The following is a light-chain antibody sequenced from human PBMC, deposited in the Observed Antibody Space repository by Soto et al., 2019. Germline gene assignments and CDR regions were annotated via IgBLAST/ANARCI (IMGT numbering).Light chain of an antibody. CDR1: QSVSSN. CDR3: QQYNNWPRT. CDR2: GAS. J-gene: IGKJ1*01. V-gene: IGKV3-15*01. Sequence: EVVMTQSKDTLSVSPGERATLSCRASQSVSSNLAWYQQKPGQAPRLLIYGASTRATGIPARFSGSGSGTEFTLTISSLQSEDFAVYYCQQYNNWPRTFGQGTKVDI.